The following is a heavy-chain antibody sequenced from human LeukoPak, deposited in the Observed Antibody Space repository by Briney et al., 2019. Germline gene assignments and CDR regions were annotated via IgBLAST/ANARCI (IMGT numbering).Heavy chain of an antibody. D-gene: IGHD3-9*01. CDR2: INTNTGNP. CDR3: AREELRYFDWPGDY. V-gene: IGHV7-4-1*02. Sequence: GASVKVSCKASGYAFTSYDINWVRQATGQGLEWMGWINTNTGNPTYAQGFTGRFVFSLDTSVSTAYLQISSLKAEDTAVYYCAREELRYFDWPGDYWGQGTLVTVSS. CDR1: GYAFTSYD. J-gene: IGHJ4*02.